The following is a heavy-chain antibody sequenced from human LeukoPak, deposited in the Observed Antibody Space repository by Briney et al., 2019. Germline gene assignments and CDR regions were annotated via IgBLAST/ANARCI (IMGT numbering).Heavy chain of an antibody. CDR3: ARGPGYSSSWYPISV. D-gene: IGHD6-13*01. CDR2: MNPNSGNT. J-gene: IGHJ3*01. Sequence: ASVKVSCKASGYTFTSYDINWVRQATGQGLEWMGWMNPNSGNTGYAQKFQGRVTMTRNTSISTAYMELSSPRSEDTAVYYCARGPGYSSSWYPISVWGQGTMVTVSS. CDR1: GYTFTSYD. V-gene: IGHV1-8*01.